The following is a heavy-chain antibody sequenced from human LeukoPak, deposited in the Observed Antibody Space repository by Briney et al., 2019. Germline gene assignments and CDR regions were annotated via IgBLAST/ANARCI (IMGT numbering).Heavy chain of an antibody. CDR3: ARDEAYDFWSGWDV. CDR2: ISSATNFF. J-gene: IGHJ6*04. Sequence: SGGSLRLSCAGSGFTFGSYSMNWVRQAPGKGLEWVSSISSATNFFYYAESVKGRFTISRDDAKNSPYLQMISLRPEDTAVYYCARDEAYDFWSGWDVWGKGTTVTVSS. CDR1: GFTFGSYS. V-gene: IGHV3-21*01. D-gene: IGHD3-3*01.